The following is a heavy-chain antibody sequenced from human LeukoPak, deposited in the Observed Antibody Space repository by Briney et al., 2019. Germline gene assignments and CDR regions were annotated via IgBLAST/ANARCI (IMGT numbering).Heavy chain of an antibody. V-gene: IGHV3-48*02. J-gene: IGHJ4*02. Sequence: PGGSLRLSCAASGFTFSNYVMSWVRQAPGKGLEWVSYINHNGEMIFYPDFVKGRFTISRDNAKNSLYLQMNSLRDEDTAVYYCAKDLAVAGTIDYWGQGTLVTVSS. D-gene: IGHD6-19*01. CDR3: AKDLAVAGTIDY. CDR1: GFTFSNYV. CDR2: INHNGEMI.